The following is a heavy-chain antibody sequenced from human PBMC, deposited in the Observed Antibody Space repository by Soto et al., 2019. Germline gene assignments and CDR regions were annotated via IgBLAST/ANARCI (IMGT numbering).Heavy chain of an antibody. CDR2: ISSDGATK. CDR1: GSAFRSHA. Sequence: GGSLRLSCTASGSAFRSHAMQWVRQAPGKGLEWVAVISSDGATKYVADSLKGRFTISRDNFESTMSLQMNNLRPEDTALYYCARSSVHIAAAGRLDLWGPGTLVTVSS. D-gene: IGHD6-13*01. J-gene: IGHJ5*02. CDR3: ARSSVHIAAAGRLDL. V-gene: IGHV3-30*14.